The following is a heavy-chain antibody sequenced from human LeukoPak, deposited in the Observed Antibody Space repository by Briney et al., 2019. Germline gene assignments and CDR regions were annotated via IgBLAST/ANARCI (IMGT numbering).Heavy chain of an antibody. D-gene: IGHD4-17*01. CDR2: VYNTGST. Sequence: SETLSLTCTVSGGSITTHYWSWIRQPAGREVEWIGRVYNTGSTKYNPSLESRVTMSVDTSSNRFSLSLRSVTAADTAVYYCARDHLGDYGTFDIWGQGTMVTVSS. J-gene: IGHJ3*02. V-gene: IGHV4-4*07. CDR3: ARDHLGDYGTFDI. CDR1: GGSITTHY.